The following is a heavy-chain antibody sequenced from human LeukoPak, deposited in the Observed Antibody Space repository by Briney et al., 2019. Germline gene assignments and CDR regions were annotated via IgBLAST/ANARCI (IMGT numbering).Heavy chain of an antibody. Sequence: ASVKVSCKASGYTFTSYYMHWVRQAPGQGLEWVVIINPSGGNTSYAQKFQGRVTLTRDTSTSTVYMELSSLRSDDTAVYYCARALYYGMDVWGQGTTVTVSS. J-gene: IGHJ6*02. CDR3: ARALYYGMDV. CDR2: INPSGGNT. V-gene: IGHV1-46*01. CDR1: GYTFTSYY.